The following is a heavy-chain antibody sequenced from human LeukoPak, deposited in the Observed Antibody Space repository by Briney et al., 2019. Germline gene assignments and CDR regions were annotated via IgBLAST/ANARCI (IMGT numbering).Heavy chain of an antibody. V-gene: IGHV3-53*01. CDR3: ARDRVGATDYFDY. D-gene: IGHD1-26*01. J-gene: IGHJ4*02. Sequence: GGSLRLSCAASGFTVDSNYLSWVRQAPGKGLEWVSTIYTGGNTYYAASVKGRFTISRDFSKNTVFLHMNSLRAEDTAMYYCARDRVGATDYFDYWGQGTLVTVSS. CDR1: GFTVDSNY. CDR2: IYTGGNT.